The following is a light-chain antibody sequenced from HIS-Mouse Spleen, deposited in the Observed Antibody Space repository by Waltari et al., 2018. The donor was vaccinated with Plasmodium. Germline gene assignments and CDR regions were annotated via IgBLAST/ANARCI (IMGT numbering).Light chain of an antibody. Sequence: EIVMTQSPATLSVSPGERATLFCRASQNVSSNLDWYQQKPGQAPRLLSYGASTRATGIPARFSGSGSGTEFTLTISSMQSEDFAVYYCQQYNNWPPYTFGQGTKLEIK. J-gene: IGKJ2*01. CDR2: GAS. CDR3: QQYNNWPPYT. V-gene: IGKV3-15*01. CDR1: QNVSSN.